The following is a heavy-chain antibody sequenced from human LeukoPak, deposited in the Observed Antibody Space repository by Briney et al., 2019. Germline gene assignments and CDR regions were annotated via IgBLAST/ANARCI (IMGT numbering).Heavy chain of an antibody. D-gene: IGHD3-9*01. Sequence: PGGSLRLSCAASGFTFSSYSMNWVRQVPGKGLEWVSFISSSSYIYYADSVQGRFTISRDNAKNSLYLQMNSLRAEDTAVYYCARAAIFGWFDPWGQGTLVTVSS. CDR3: ARAAIFGWFDP. V-gene: IGHV3-21*01. CDR1: GFTFSSYS. J-gene: IGHJ5*02. CDR2: ISSSSYI.